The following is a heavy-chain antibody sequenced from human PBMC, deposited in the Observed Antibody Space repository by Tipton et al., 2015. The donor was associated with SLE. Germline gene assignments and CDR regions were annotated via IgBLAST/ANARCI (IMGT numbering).Heavy chain of an antibody. J-gene: IGHJ5*02. CDR3: ARMKLRYGETYGSGSYRRWFDP. D-gene: IGHD3-3*01. CDR2: IYKTGIT. CDR1: GDSMNNYY. V-gene: IGHV4-4*07. Sequence: LRLSCSVSGDSMNNYYWSWIRQPAGMPLEWIGRIYKTGITNYNPSLKGRLSMSVDTSKAHFSLNLNSVTAADTAIYYCARMKLRYGETYGSGSYRRWFDPWGQGTLVTVSS.